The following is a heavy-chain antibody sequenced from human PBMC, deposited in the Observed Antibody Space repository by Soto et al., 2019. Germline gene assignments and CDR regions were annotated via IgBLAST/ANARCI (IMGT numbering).Heavy chain of an antibody. CDR2: IYYSGRT. D-gene: IGHD2-21*02. CDR3: ARQRTTVVTQAYFDH. V-gene: IGHV4-39*01. Sequence: SETLSLTCIVSGESISSSSYYWAWIRQPPGKGLEWIGSIYYSGRTYYNPSFKSRVTISIDTSKNQFSLKLSSVTATDTAVYYCARQRTTVVTQAYFDHWGQGALVTVSS. J-gene: IGHJ4*02. CDR1: GESISSSSYY.